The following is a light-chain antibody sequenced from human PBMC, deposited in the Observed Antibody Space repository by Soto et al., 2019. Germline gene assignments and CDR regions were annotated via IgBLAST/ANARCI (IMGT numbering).Light chain of an antibody. CDR2: GAS. V-gene: IGKV3-20*01. CDR3: HQYGSSSRT. J-gene: IGKJ1*01. Sequence: EIVLTQSPGTLSLSPGDRATLSCRASQSVSSNFLAWYQQKPGQAPRLLIYGASIRATGIPDRFSGSGSGTDFTLTIRRLEPEDCAMYFCHQYGSSSRTFGQGTKVEIK. CDR1: QSVSSNF.